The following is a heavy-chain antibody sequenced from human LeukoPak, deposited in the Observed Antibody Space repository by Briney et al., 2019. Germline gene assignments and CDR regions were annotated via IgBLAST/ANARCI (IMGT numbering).Heavy chain of an antibody. V-gene: IGHV1-2*02. CDR1: GYTFTGFY. Sequence: ASVKVSCKASGYTFTGFYMHWVRQAPGQGLEWMGWINPNSGGTNYAQKFQGRVTMTRDTSINTAYMELSRLRSDDTAVYYCAIPLNYYDSSGYPPGYWGQGTLVTVSS. J-gene: IGHJ4*02. CDR2: INPNSGGT. D-gene: IGHD3-22*01. CDR3: AIPLNYYDSSGYPPGY.